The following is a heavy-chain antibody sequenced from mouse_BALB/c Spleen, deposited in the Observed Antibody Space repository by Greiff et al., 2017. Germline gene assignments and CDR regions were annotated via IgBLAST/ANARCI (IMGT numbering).Heavy chain of an antibody. CDR3: ARFTTVVASVDYFDY. V-gene: IGHV3-1*02. Sequence: EVQLQESGPDLVKPSQSLSLTCTVTGYSITSGYSWHWIRQFPGNKLEWMGYIHYSGSTNYNPSLKSRISITRDTSKNQFFLQLNSVTTEDTATYYCARFTTVVASVDYFDYWGQGTTLTVSS. CDR1: GYSITSGYS. J-gene: IGHJ2*01. D-gene: IGHD1-1*01. CDR2: IHYSGST.